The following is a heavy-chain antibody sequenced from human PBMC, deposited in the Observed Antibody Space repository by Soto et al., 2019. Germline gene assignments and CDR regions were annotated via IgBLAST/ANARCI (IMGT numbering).Heavy chain of an antibody. CDR3: ARSTSRILGVVTLFFDY. D-gene: IGHD3-3*01. CDR2: IYQSGTT. CDR1: GSSVGSSSYY. V-gene: IGHV4-61*01. Sequence: QVKLQESGPGLVEPSETLSLTCTVSGSSVGSSSYYWSWIRQSPGKGLEWIGYIYQSGTTNYNPSLRRRVTMSMGKSMNQVFLHLNSVTAADTAVYYCARSTSRILGVVTLFFDYWGQGTLVTVSS. J-gene: IGHJ4*02.